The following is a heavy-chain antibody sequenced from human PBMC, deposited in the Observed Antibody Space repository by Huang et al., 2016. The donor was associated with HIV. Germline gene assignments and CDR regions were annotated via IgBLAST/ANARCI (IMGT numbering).Heavy chain of an antibody. CDR2: ISGSGGST. CDR3: AKPPSISSKYFQH. V-gene: IGHV3-23*01. D-gene: IGHD3-3*02. Sequence: EVQLLESGGGLVQPGGSLRLSCAASGFTFSSYAMGWVRQAPGKGLGWVAGISGSGGSTYYADAVKGRFTISRDNSKNTLYLQMNSLRAEDTAVYYCAKPPSISSKYFQHWGQGTLVTVSS. J-gene: IGHJ1*01. CDR1: GFTFSSYA.